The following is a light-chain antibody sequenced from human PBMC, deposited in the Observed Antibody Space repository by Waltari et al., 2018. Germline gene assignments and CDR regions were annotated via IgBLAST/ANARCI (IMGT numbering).Light chain of an antibody. CDR2: GKD. Sequence: SSELTQDPAVSVALGQTVRITCQGDSLRTSYASWYQLKPGQAPVLVIYGKDKRPSGIPDRISGYSSGATSSLTITGAQAEDEAYYYCSSRNGRANQVVFAGGTKVTVL. CDR1: SLRTSY. V-gene: IGLV3-19*01. CDR3: SSRNGRANQVV. J-gene: IGLJ3*02.